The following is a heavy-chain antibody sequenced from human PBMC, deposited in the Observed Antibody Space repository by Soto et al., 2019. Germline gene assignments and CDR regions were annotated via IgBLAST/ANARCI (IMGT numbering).Heavy chain of an antibody. CDR2: ISGSGGTT. Sequence: GGSLRLSCAASGFTFSTYALSWVRQAPGKGLEWVSNISGSGGTTYYADSVKGRFTISRDNARNSLYLQMNSLRADDTAVHYCARRWISGGWLDPWGQGTLVTVSS. D-gene: IGHD2-2*03. J-gene: IGHJ5*02. V-gene: IGHV3-23*01. CDR1: GFTFSTYA. CDR3: ARRWISGGWLDP.